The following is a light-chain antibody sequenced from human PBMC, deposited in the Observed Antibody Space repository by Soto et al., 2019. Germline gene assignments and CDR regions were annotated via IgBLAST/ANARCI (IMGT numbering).Light chain of an antibody. V-gene: IGLV1-44*01. CDR2: SNN. CDR3: AAWDDSLNAFYV. Sequence: QSVLTQPPSASGTPGQRVTISCSGSSSNIGSNTVNWYQQLPGTDPKLLIYSNNQRPSGVPDRLSGSRSGTSASLSISGLQSEDEADDYCAAWDDSLNAFYVFGTGTKLTVL. J-gene: IGLJ1*01. CDR1: SSNIGSNT.